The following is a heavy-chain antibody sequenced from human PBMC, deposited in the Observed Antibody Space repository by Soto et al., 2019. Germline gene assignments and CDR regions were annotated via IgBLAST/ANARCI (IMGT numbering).Heavy chain of an antibody. V-gene: IGHV1-3*01. J-gene: IGHJ6*02. D-gene: IGHD5-18*01. CDR2: INAGNGNT. CDR1: GYTFTSYA. Sequence: ASVKVSCKASGYTFTSYAMHWVRKAPGQRLEWMGWINAGNGNTKYSQKFQGRVTITRDTSASTAYMELSSLRSEDTAVYYCARDLWIQLLTGMDVWGQGTTVTVSS. CDR3: ARDLWIQLLTGMDV.